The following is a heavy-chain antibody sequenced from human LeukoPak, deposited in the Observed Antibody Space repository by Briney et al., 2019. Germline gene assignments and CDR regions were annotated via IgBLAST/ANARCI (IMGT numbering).Heavy chain of an antibody. J-gene: IGHJ4*02. D-gene: IGHD6-13*01. Sequence: PSETLSLTCAVYGGSFSGYYWSWIRQPPGKGLEWIGEINHSGSTNYNPSLKSRVTISVDTSKNQFSLKLSSVTAADAAVYYCARRSWYSPSDYWGQGTLVTVSS. CDR1: GGSFSGYY. CDR3: ARRSWYSPSDY. CDR2: INHSGST. V-gene: IGHV4-34*01.